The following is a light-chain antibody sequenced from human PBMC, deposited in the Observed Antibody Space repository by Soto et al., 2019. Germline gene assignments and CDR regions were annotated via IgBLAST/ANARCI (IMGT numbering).Light chain of an antibody. Sequence: EIVLTQSPVTLSLSPGERATLSCRASQSVSSSNFAWYQQKTGQAPRLLIYGTSSRATGIPDRFSGSGSGTDFTRTISRLEHEDFALYYWQQYWTSPPYTFGQGTKLDIK. CDR3: QQYWTSPPYT. CDR2: GTS. J-gene: IGKJ2*01. CDR1: QSVSSSN. V-gene: IGKV3-20*01.